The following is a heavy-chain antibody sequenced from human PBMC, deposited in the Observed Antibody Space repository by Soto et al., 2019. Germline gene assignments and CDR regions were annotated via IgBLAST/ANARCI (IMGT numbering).Heavy chain of an antibody. D-gene: IGHD3-3*01. J-gene: IGHJ6*02. Sequence: SETLSLTCTVGGGSITSGGYYWSWIRQHPGKGLEWIGYIYYSGSTYYNPSLKSRVTISVDTSKNQFSLKLSSVTAADTAVYYCARKGLGSGYNFRGCFWEYYYYYYGMDVWGQGTTVTVSS. CDR1: GGSITSGGYY. CDR3: ARKGLGSGYNFRGCFWEYYYYYYGMDV. V-gene: IGHV4-31*03. CDR2: IYYSGST.